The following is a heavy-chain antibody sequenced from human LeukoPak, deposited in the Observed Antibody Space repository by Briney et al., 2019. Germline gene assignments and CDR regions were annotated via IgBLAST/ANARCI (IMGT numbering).Heavy chain of an antibody. CDR3: ARDDYSSSRYGRRSIDY. V-gene: IGHV3-21*01. CDR1: EFTFSSYS. J-gene: IGHJ4*02. CDR2: ISSSSSYI. D-gene: IGHD6-13*01. Sequence: GGSLRLSCAASEFTFSSYSMNWVRQAPGKGLEWVSSISSSSSYIYYADSVKGRFTISRDNAKNSLYLQMNSLRAEDTAVYYCARDDYSSSRYGRRSIDYWGQGTLVTVSS.